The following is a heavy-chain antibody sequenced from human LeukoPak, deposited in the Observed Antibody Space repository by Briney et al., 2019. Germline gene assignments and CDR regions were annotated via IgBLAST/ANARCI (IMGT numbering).Heavy chain of an antibody. CDR2: IRSNSNTYAT. CDR1: GFTFSGSA. CDR3: ARGDRAASGYDS. J-gene: IGHJ4*02. V-gene: IGHV3-73*01. Sequence: GGSLRLSCAASGFTFSGSAIHWVRQASGKGLEWVSRIRSNSNTYATAYGASVRGRFTISRDDSKNTAYLQMNSLRAEDTALYYCARGDRAASGYDSWGQGTLVTVSS. D-gene: IGHD3-22*01.